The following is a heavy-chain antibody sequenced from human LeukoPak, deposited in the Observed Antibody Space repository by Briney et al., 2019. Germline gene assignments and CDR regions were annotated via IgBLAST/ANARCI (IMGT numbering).Heavy chain of an antibody. D-gene: IGHD1-1*01. V-gene: IGHV3-74*01. CDR1: GFTFENFW. J-gene: IGHJ2*01. Sequence: PGGSLRLSCAASGFTFENFWIHWVRHGPGKELVWVSRINGHGTTTGYADSVKGRFTISRDNAKNTVYLQMNSLRVEDTAIYYCLKRGSDWTYWYFDLWGRGTRVTVSS. CDR2: INGHGTTT. CDR3: LKRGSDWTYWYFDL.